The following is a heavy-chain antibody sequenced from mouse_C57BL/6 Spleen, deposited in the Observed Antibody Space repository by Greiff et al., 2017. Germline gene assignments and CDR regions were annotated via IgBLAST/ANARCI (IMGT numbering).Heavy chain of an antibody. J-gene: IGHJ3*01. CDR1: GYTFTSYW. CDR2: IDPSDSET. D-gene: IGHD2-2*01. CDR3: ARWGDGYDDAD. Sequence: QVQLKQPGAELVRPGSSVKLSCKASGYTFTSYWMHWVKQRPIQGLEWIGNIDPSDSETHYNQKFKDKATLTVDKSSSTAYMQLSSLTSEDSAVYYCARWGDGYDDADWGQGTLVTVSA. V-gene: IGHV1-52*01.